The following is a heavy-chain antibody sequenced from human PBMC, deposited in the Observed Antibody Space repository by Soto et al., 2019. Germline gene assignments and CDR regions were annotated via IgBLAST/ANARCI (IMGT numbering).Heavy chain of an antibody. CDR1: GFTFSTYA. V-gene: IGHV3-23*01. CDR2: LSTSGGTT. CDR3: AKVRSGSYSEFDH. Sequence: GGSLRLSCAASGFTFSTYAMTWVRQAPGKGLEWVSCLSTSGGTTYYADSVKGRFTISRDNSKNTLSLEMNSLRAEDTAVYYCAKVRSGSYSEFDHWGQGTLVTVSS. D-gene: IGHD3-10*01. J-gene: IGHJ4*02.